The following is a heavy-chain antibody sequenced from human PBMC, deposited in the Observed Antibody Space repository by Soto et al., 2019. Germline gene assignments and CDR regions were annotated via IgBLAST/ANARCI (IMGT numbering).Heavy chain of an antibody. CDR2: INAYNGNT. V-gene: IGHV1-18*01. CDR1: GYTFSNYG. Sequence: GASVKLSCKACGYTFSNYGIHWVRQAPGQGLEWMGLINAYNGNTNYSQKLQGRVTMTTDTSTNTAYMELRSLRSEDTAVYYCARESPPADYWGQGTLVTVSS. J-gene: IGHJ4*02. CDR3: ARESPPADY.